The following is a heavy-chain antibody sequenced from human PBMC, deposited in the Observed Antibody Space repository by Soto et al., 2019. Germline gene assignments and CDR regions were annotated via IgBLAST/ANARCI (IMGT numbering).Heavy chain of an antibody. J-gene: IGHJ6*02. V-gene: IGHV3-30*18. CDR1: GFTFSGYG. CDR3: AKEVYDFWSGYSRLNGMDV. D-gene: IGHD3-3*01. CDR2: ISYDGSNK. Sequence: PGVSRRLSCAASGFTFSGYGMHWVRRAPGKGLEWVAGISYDGSNKYYADSVKGRFTISRDNSKNTLYLQMNSLRAEDTAVYYCAKEVYDFWSGYSRLNGMDVWGQGTTVTVSS.